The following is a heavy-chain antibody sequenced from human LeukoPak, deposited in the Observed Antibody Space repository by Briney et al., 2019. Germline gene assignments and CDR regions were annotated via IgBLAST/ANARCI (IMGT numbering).Heavy chain of an antibody. V-gene: IGHV3-30-3*01. CDR1: GFTFSSYA. Sequence: QTGGSLRLSCAASGFTFSSYAMHWVRQAPGKGLEWVAVISYDGSNKYYADSVKGRFTISRDNSKNTLYLQMNSLRAENTAVYYCARDKLLPNSGCYSLHFDYWGQGTLVTVSS. CDR2: ISYDGSNK. D-gene: IGHD1-26*01. J-gene: IGHJ4*02. CDR3: ARDKLLPNSGCYSLHFDY.